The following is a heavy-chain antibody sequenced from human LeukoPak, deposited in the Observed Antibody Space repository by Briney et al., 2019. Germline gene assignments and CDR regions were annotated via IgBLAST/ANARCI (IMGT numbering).Heavy chain of an antibody. CDR2: INHSGST. D-gene: IGHD2-8*01. CDR1: GFTFSSYA. J-gene: IGHJ4*02. V-gene: IGHV4-34*01. Sequence: PGGSLRLSCAASGFTFSSYAMSWVRQPPGKGLEWIGEINHSGSTNYNPSLKSRVTISVDTSKNQFSLKLSSVTAADTAVYYCARDLYPSGVLFDYWGQGTLVTVSS. CDR3: ARDLYPSGVLFDY.